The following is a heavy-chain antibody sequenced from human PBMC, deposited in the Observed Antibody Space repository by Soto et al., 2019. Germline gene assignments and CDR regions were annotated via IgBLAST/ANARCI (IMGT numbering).Heavy chain of an antibody. CDR1: GYTFTDYY. V-gene: IGHV1-46*01. D-gene: IGHD2-8*01. J-gene: IGHJ4*02. Sequence: QVQLVQSGAEVKKPGASVKVSCKASGYTFTDYYIHWVRQAPGQGLEWMGMINPSGGSTDYAQKFRGRVTMTRDQSSGTVYMELSSLRSEDTAVYYCARPPFPGCINAVCYPFDYWGQGTLVTVSS. CDR3: ARPPFPGCINAVCYPFDY. CDR2: INPSGGST.